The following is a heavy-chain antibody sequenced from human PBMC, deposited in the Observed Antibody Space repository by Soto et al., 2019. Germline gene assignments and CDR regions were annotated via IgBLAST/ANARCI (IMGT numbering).Heavy chain of an antibody. Sequence: GGSLRLSCAASGLIFSNYKMHWVRQAPGKGLVRVSRINTDGSIIDYADSVKGRFTVSRDNAKNTLYLQMNSLRADDTAVYYCARDTDGLHYWGQGTLVTVSS. CDR1: GLIFSNYK. CDR3: ARDTDGLHY. V-gene: IGHV3-74*01. CDR2: INTDGSII. J-gene: IGHJ4*02.